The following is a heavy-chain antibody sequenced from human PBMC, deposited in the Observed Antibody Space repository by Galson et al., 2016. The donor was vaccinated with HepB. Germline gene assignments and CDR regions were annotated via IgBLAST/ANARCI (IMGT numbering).Heavy chain of an antibody. J-gene: IGHJ4*02. D-gene: IGHD2/OR15-2a*01. Sequence: SLRLSCAASPVNLNTYAMSWVRQAPGKGLEWVSGISGGGGSTFYADSVKGRFTISRDNSKNTVFLQMNSLRAEDTAVYYCAKDRSGRFYFPSVHFDYWGQGALVTVSS. CDR1: PVNLNTYA. CDR3: AKDRSGRFYFPSVHFDY. CDR2: ISGGGGST. V-gene: IGHV3-23*01.